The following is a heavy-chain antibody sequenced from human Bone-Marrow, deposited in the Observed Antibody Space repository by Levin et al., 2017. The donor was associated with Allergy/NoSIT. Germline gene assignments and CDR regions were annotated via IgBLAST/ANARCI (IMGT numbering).Heavy chain of an antibody. D-gene: IGHD2/OR15-2a*01. CDR2: ISGSSTYI. CDR1: GFTFSGFS. V-gene: IGHV3-21*01. J-gene: IGHJ6*02. Sequence: GGSLRLSCAGSGFTFSGFSMHWVRQAPGKGLEWVSSISGSSTYIYYADFVEGRFIISRDNANNSLYLQMNNLRAEDTAVFYCARTEYSASNYKGMDVWGQGTTVTVSS. CDR3: ARTEYSASNYKGMDV.